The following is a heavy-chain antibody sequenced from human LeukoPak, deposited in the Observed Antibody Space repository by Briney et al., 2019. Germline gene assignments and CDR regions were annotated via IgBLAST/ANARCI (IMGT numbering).Heavy chain of an antibody. J-gene: IGHJ5*02. V-gene: IGHV4-39*07. CDR1: GGSISSSSYY. D-gene: IGHD2-15*01. Sequence: SETLSLTCTVSGGSISSSSYYWGWIRQPPGKGLEWIGSIYYSGSTYYNPSLKSRVTISVDTSKNQFSLKLSSVTAADTAVYYCARVEWVVYWFDPWGQGTLVTVSS. CDR3: ARVEWVVYWFDP. CDR2: IYYSGST.